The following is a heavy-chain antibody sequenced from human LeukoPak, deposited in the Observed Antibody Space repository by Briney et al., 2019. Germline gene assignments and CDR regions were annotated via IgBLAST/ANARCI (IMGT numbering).Heavy chain of an antibody. CDR2: MNPNSGNT. V-gene: IGHV1-8*01. J-gene: IGHJ4*02. Sequence: ASVKISCKASGYTFTSYDINWVRQATGQGLEWMGWMNPNSGNTGYAQKFQGRVTMTRNTSISTAYMELSSLRSEDTAVYYCARGQYKRWTWIQLPDKSIDYRGQGTLVTVSS. CDR3: ARGQYKRWTWIQLPDKSIDY. D-gene: IGHD5-18*01. CDR1: GYTFTSYD.